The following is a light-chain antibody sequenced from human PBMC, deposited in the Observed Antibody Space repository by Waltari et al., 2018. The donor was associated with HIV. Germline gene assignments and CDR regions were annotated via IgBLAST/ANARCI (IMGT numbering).Light chain of an antibody. Sequence: DIQMTQFPSSVSAYVGARVTLTCRATQGISTWLAWYQQKPGKAPKLLISGASNLEPGVPSRFSGSGSGTSFSLTITSLQADDFAVYFCQQTNSFPFTFGQGTRLEIK. CDR3: QQTNSFPFT. CDR2: GAS. CDR1: QGISTW. J-gene: IGKJ5*01. V-gene: IGKV1-12*01.